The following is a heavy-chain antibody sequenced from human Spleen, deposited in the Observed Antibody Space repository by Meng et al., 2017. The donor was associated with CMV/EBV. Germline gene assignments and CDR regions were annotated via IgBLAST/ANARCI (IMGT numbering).Heavy chain of an antibody. D-gene: IGHD2-8*01. J-gene: IGHJ4*02. V-gene: IGHV1-18*01. CDR2: ISGYNGNT. Sequence: YAIIWVRQAPGQGLEWMGWISGYNGNTNYAQSLQGRVTMTTDTSTSTAYMELRSLRSDDTAMYYCARGDCTDGVCYNIADYGPVHYWGQGTLVTVSS. CDR1: YA. CDR3: ARGDCTDGVCYNIADYGPVHY.